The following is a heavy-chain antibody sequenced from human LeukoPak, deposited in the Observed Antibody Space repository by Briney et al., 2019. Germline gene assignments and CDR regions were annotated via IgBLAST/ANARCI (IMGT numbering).Heavy chain of an antibody. D-gene: IGHD4-17*01. CDR1: GGSISSDH. CDR3: ARAQDYGDYKNWFDP. J-gene: IGHJ5*02. V-gene: IGHV4-59*01. Sequence: SETLSLTCTVSGGSISSDHWSWIRQPPGKGLEWIGYIYFSGNTNYNPSLKSRVTISVDTSKKQFSLKLRPVTAADTAVYYCARAQDYGDYKNWFDPWGQGTLVTVSS. CDR2: IYFSGNT.